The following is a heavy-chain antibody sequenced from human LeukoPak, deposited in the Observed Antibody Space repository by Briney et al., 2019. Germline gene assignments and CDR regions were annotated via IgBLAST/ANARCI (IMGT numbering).Heavy chain of an antibody. Sequence: GESLKISCKVSGYGLTNFWINWVRQMPGKGLEWMGRIDPSDSYSNYNPSFQGHVSLSADKSTTTAYLQWSSLKASDTAIYYCVTDYGDYFDYWGQGTLVTVSS. CDR3: VTDYGDYFDY. CDR1: GYGLTNFW. D-gene: IGHD4-17*01. J-gene: IGHJ4*02. V-gene: IGHV5-10-1*01. CDR2: IDPSDSYS.